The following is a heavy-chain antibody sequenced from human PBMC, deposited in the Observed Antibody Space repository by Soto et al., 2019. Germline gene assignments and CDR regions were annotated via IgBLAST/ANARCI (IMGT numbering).Heavy chain of an antibody. CDR3: ASNYGGLAFDI. J-gene: IGHJ3*02. CDR2: ISESSSAI. D-gene: IGHD4-17*01. CDR1: GFPFSSYS. V-gene: IGHV3-48*01. Sequence: PGGSLRLSCASSGFPFSSYSMNWVRQAPGKGLEWVSFISESSSAIYYADSVKGRFTISRDNAKDSLYLQMNSLRAEDTALYYCASNYGGLAFDIWGQGTMVTVSS.